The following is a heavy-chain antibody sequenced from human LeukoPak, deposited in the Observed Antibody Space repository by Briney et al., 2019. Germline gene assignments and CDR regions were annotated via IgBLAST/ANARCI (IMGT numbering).Heavy chain of an antibody. J-gene: IGHJ6*03. D-gene: IGHD6-19*01. V-gene: IGHV4-34*01. CDR2: INHSGNT. Sequence: PSETLSLTCAVYGGSFSGYYWSWIRQPPGKGLEWIGEINHSGNTNYNPSLKSRVTISVDTSKNQFSLKLSSVTAADTAVYYCARVGAVAGISYYYYYMDVWGKGATVTVSS. CDR1: GGSFSGYY. CDR3: ARVGAVAGISYYYYYMDV.